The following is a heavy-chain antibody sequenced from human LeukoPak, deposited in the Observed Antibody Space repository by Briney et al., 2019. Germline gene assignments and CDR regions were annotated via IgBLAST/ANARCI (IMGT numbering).Heavy chain of an antibody. J-gene: IGHJ4*02. CDR1: GFTFSRYA. D-gene: IGHD3-22*01. CDR3: ARERLPYYYDSNCIDY. CDR2: ISYDGSNK. V-gene: IGHV3-30*04. Sequence: GRSLRLSCAASGFTFSRYAMHWVRPAPGKGLEWVAVISYDGSNKYYADSVKGRFTISRDNSKNTLYLQMNSLRAEDTAVYYCARERLPYYYDSNCIDYWGQGTLVTVSS.